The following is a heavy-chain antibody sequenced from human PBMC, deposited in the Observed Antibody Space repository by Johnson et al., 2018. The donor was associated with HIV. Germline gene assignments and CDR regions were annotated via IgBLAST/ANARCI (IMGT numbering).Heavy chain of an antibody. CDR1: GFTFSSYA. J-gene: IGHJ3*01. Sequence: MQLVESGGGLVQPGGSLRLSCAASGFTFSSYAMSWVRQAPGKGLEWVSVIYSGGSTYYADSVRGRFTISRDNSRNTLYLQMSSLRAEDTAMYYCARDGESQQLPLGDAFDVWGQGTMVTVSS. CDR3: ARDGESQQLPLGDAFDV. D-gene: IGHD6-13*01. CDR2: IYSGGST. V-gene: IGHV3-66*01.